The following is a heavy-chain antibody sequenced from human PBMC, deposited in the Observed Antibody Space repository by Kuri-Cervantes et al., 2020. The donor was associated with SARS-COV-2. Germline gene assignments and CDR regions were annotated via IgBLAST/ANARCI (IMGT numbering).Heavy chain of an antibody. CDR2: IIPMFGTA. D-gene: IGHD3-22*01. CDR3: VRFRYYDSSRHASDI. Sequence: SVKVSCKASGGTFSSYALSWVRQAPGQGLEWIGGIIPMFGTANYAQKLQGRVTITADESASTAYMELSRLRYDDTAVYYCVRFRYYDSSRHASDIWGQGTMVTVSS. CDR1: GGTFSSYA. J-gene: IGHJ3*02. V-gene: IGHV1-69*13.